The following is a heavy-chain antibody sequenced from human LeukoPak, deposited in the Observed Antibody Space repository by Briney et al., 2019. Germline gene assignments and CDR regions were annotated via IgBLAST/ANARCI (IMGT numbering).Heavy chain of an antibody. CDR3: ARDRRDGYNYDY. Sequence: SETLSLTCAVSGASITSTNWWTWVRQPPGKGLEWIAEIYHSGITNYNPSLESRVTISVDTSKNQFSLKLSSVTAADTAVYYCARDRRDGYNYDYWGQGTLVTVSS. D-gene: IGHD5-24*01. CDR2: IYHSGIT. J-gene: IGHJ4*02. V-gene: IGHV4-4*02. CDR1: GASITSTNW.